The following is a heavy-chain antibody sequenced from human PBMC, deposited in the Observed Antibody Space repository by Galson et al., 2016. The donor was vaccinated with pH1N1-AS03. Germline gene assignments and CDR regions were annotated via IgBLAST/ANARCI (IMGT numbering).Heavy chain of an antibody. CDR2: IDEGGSHP. D-gene: IGHD2-15*01. CDR1: GFTLSKTG. J-gene: IGHJ4*02. V-gene: IGHV3-21*01. Sequence: SLRLSCAASGFTLSKTGMNWVRQAPGKGPEWVSSIDEGGSHPYSADSLQGRFTISRDNTKNSLFLHMNSLRAGDTAVYYCVTDGTFGSTIEHWGQGTLVTVSS. CDR3: VTDGTFGSTIEH.